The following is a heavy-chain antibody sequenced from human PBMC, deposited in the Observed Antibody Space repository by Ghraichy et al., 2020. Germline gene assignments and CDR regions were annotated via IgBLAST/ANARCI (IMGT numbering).Heavy chain of an antibody. J-gene: IGHJ6*02. CDR3: ARGSTVVRFYYYDGMDV. D-gene: IGHD4-23*01. V-gene: IGHV3-48*02. CDR2: ITSSSRTI. CDR1: GFTFTGYS. Sequence: GESLRLSCAGSGFTFTGYSMNWVRQAPGKGLEWVSYITSSSRTISYADSVKGRFTISRDNAQNSLYLQMNSLRDEDTAVYYCARGSTVVRFYYYDGMDVWGQGTTVTVSS.